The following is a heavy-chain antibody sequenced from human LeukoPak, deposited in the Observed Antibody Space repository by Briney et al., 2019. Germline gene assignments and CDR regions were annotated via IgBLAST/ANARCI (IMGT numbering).Heavy chain of an antibody. Sequence: ASVKVSCKASGYSFTSNYIHWVRQAPGQGLEWMGMIYPRDGSTSYAQKFQGRVTVTRDTSTSTVHMELSGLRSEDTAVYYCARDGAGDYDSSGYYPTGYFDYWGQGTLVTVSS. CDR2: IYPRDGST. D-gene: IGHD3-22*01. CDR3: ARDGAGDYDSSGYYPTGYFDY. V-gene: IGHV1-46*01. J-gene: IGHJ4*02. CDR1: GYSFTSNY.